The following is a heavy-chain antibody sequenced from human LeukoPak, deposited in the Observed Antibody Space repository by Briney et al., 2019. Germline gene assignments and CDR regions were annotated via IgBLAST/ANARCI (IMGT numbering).Heavy chain of an antibody. CDR3: ARDCTNGVCYMAFDY. Sequence: AGGSLRLSCAASGFTVSSNYMSWVRQAPGKGLEWVSVIYSGGSTYYADSVQGSFTISRDNSNNTLYLQMNSLRAEDTAVYYCARDCTNGVCYMAFDYWGQGTLVTVSS. CDR2: IYSGGST. D-gene: IGHD2-8*01. V-gene: IGHV3-66*01. J-gene: IGHJ4*02. CDR1: GFTVSSNY.